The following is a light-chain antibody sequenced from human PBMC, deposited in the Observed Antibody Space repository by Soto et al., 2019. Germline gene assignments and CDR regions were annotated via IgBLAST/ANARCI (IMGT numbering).Light chain of an antibody. CDR3: QQRSNWPRT. J-gene: IGKJ1*01. CDR2: ATS. Sequence: ENVLTQSPGTLSLSPGERATLSCRASQSISRTYLAWYQQKPVQAPRLLIYATSSRATGIPDRFSGSGSGTDFTLTISSLEPEDFAVYYCQQRSNWPRTFGQGTKVDIK. V-gene: IGKV3D-20*02. CDR1: QSISRTY.